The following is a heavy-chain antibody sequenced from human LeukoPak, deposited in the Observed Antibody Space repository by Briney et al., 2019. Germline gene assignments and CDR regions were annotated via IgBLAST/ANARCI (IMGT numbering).Heavy chain of an antibody. J-gene: IGHJ4*02. CDR2: ISGSGGST. V-gene: IGHV3-23*01. CDR3: AKDRPETQYVVTASYFDY. D-gene: IGHD4-23*01. CDR1: GFTFSSYG. Sequence: PGGTLRLACAASGFTFSSYGMSWVRQAPGKGLEWVSAISGSGGSTYYADSVKGRFTISRDNSKNTLYLQMNSLRAEDTAVYYCAKDRPETQYVVTASYFDYWGQGTLVTVSS.